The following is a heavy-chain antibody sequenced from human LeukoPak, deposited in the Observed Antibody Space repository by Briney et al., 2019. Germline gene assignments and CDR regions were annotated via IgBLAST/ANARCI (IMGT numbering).Heavy chain of an antibody. CDR2: IYASGSN. D-gene: IGHD2-2*01. CDR3: ARMVPAGTHNY. CDR1: GGSISSSSYY. Sequence: SETLSLTCTVSGGSISSSSYYWSWIRQPAGKGLEWIGHIYASGSNDYNPSLKSRVTMSLDMAKNQFSLRLTSVTAADTAVYFCARMVPAGTHNYWGQGLLVTVSS. V-gene: IGHV4-61*09. J-gene: IGHJ4*02.